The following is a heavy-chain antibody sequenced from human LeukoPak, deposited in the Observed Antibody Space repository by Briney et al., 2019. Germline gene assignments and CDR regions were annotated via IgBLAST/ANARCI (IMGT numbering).Heavy chain of an antibody. CDR3: ARHGRLATYGSGSYPIFYFDY. Sequence: SETLSLTCTVSGGSISSSSYYWGWIRHPPGKGLEWIGSIYYSGSTYYNPSLKSRVTVSVDTSKNQFSLKLSSVTAADTAVYYCARHGRLATYGSGSYPIFYFDYWGQGTLVTVSS. J-gene: IGHJ4*02. V-gene: IGHV4-39*01. CDR2: IYYSGST. CDR1: GGSISSSSYY. D-gene: IGHD3-10*01.